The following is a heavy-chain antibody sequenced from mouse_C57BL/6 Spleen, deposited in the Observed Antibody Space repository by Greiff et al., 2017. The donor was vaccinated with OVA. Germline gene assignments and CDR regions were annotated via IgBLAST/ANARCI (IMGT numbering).Heavy chain of an antibody. CDR1: GYTFTSYW. CDR2: IDPSDSYT. V-gene: IGHV1-69*01. J-gene: IGHJ2*01. D-gene: IGHD1-1*01. Sequence: QVQLQQPGAELVMPGASVKLSCKASGYTFTSYWMHWVKQRPGQGLEWIGEIDPSDSYTNYNQKFKGKSTLTVDKSSSTAYMQLSSLTSEDYAVDYCARGLLQGYIDYWGQGTTLTVSS. CDR3: ARGLLQGYIDY.